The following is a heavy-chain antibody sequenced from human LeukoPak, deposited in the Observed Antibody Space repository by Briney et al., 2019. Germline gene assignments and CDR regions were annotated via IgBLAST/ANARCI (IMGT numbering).Heavy chain of an antibody. V-gene: IGHV3-48*03. Sequence: GGSLRLSCAASGFTFSSYEMKWVRQAPGKGLEWVSYISSSGSTIYYADSVKGRFTISRDNAKNSLYLQMNSLRAEDTAVYYCARVEPGYSSSWYGVDYWGQGTLVTVSS. CDR3: ARVEPGYSSSWYGVDY. CDR2: ISSSGSTI. CDR1: GFTFSSYE. J-gene: IGHJ4*02. D-gene: IGHD6-13*01.